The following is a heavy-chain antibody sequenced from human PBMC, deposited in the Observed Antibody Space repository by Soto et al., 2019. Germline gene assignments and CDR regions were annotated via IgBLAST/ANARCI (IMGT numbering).Heavy chain of an antibody. CDR3: ARGGSRYYTGNYYYYGMDV. D-gene: IGHD3-3*01. J-gene: IGHJ6*02. Sequence: SVKVTSKASGGTFSSYAISWVRQAPGQGLEWMGGIIPIFGTANYAQKFQGRVTITADESTSTAYMELSSLRSEDTAVYYCARGGSRYYTGNYYYYGMDVWGQGTTVTVSS. CDR2: IIPIFGTA. V-gene: IGHV1-69*13. CDR1: GGTFSSYA.